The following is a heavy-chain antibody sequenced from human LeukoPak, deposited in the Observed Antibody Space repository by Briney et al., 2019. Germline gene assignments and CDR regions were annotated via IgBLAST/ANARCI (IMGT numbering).Heavy chain of an antibody. V-gene: IGHV4-38-2*01. CDR3: ATVHGYSYGYFDY. CDR1: GYSISSGYY. J-gene: IGHJ4*02. CDR2: IYTSGST. D-gene: IGHD5-18*01. Sequence: SETLSLTCAVSGYSISSGYYWGWIRQPPGKGLEWIGRIYTSGSTYYNPSLKSRVTISVDTSKNQFSLKLSSVTAADTAVYYCATVHGYSYGYFDYWGQGTLVTISS.